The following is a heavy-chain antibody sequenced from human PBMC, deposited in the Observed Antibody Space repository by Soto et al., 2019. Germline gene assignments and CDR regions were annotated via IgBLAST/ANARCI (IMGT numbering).Heavy chain of an antibody. Sequence: ASVKVSCKASGGTFTDLGLHWVRQAPGQGLEWMGGIIPIFGTPNYAQKFQGRVIITADEFTSTAHMELSSLRSEDTAVYYCARGWDHYDSSGLLTWFDPWGQGTLVTV. D-gene: IGHD3-22*01. J-gene: IGHJ5*02. CDR2: IIPIFGTP. CDR1: GGTFTDLG. CDR3: ARGWDHYDSSGLLTWFDP. V-gene: IGHV1-69*13.